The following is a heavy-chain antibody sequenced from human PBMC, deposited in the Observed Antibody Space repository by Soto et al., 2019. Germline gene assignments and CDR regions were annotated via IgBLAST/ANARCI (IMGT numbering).Heavy chain of an antibody. CDR1: GFSLSNARMV. Sequence: VTLKESGPVLVKPTETLTLTCTVSGFSLSNARMVVSWIRQPPGKALEWLAHIFSNDEKSYSTSLKSRLTIPKDTSKSQVVLTMTNMDPVDTATYYGARRTVSGSSVDLWVRGTLVTVSS. CDR2: IFSNDEK. V-gene: IGHV2-26*01. J-gene: IGHJ2*01. CDR3: ARRTVSGSSVDL. D-gene: IGHD3-10*01.